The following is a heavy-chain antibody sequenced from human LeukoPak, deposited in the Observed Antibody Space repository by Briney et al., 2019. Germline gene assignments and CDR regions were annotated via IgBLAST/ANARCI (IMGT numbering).Heavy chain of an antibody. D-gene: IGHD3-10*01. Sequence: GGSLRLSCAASGFTFSSYDMNWVRQAPGKGLEWVSVIYSGGSTYYADSVKGRFTISRDNSKNTLYLQMNSLRAEDTAVYYCASGSGSYRTPYYYMDVWGTGTTVTVSS. J-gene: IGHJ6*03. CDR3: ASGSGSYRTPYYYMDV. CDR1: GFTFSSYD. CDR2: IYSGGST. V-gene: IGHV3-53*01.